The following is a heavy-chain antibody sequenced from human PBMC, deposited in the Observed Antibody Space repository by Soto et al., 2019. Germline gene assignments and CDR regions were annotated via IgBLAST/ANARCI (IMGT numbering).Heavy chain of an antibody. J-gene: IGHJ4*01. CDR3: ARNTWGTVDFDF. D-gene: IGHD7-27*01. V-gene: IGHV1-8*01. CDR1: GYTFTSFD. Sequence: QVQLVQSGAEAKKPGASVKVSCKASGYTFTSFDINWVRQATGQGLEWLGWMTPNTGNTGYAQKFQGRITMTRDTSTSTAYMELNSLTYEDSAVYYCARNTWGTVDFDFWGHGTLVTVSS. CDR2: MTPNTGNT.